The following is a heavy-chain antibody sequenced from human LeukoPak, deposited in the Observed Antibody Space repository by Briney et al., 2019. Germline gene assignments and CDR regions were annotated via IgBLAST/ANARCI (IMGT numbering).Heavy chain of an antibody. Sequence: MPSETLSLTCTVSGGSISGYYWTWIRQPPRKGLEWIGYIYYTGSTNYNPSLMSRVTISVDTSKNQFSLNLSSVTAADTALYYCARFDRDGYNLDYWGQGTLVTVSS. J-gene: IGHJ4*02. CDR1: GGSISGYY. CDR3: ARFDRDGYNLDY. CDR2: IYYTGST. V-gene: IGHV4-59*01. D-gene: IGHD5-24*01.